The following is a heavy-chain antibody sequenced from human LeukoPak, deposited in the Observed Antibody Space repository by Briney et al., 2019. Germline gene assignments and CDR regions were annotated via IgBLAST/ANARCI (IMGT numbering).Heavy chain of an antibody. D-gene: IGHD6-6*01. CDR3: AKSSIAARKENWFDP. J-gene: IGHJ5*02. CDR2: IRYDGSNK. V-gene: IGHV3-30*02. Sequence: GGSLRLSCAASGFTSSSYGMHWVRQAPGKGLEWVAFIRYDGSNKYYADSVKGRFTISRDNSKNTLYLQMNSLRAEDTAVYYCAKSSIAARKENWFDPWGQGTLVTVSS. CDR1: GFTSSSYG.